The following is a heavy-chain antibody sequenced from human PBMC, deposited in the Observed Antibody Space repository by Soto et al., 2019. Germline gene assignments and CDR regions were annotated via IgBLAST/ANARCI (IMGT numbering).Heavy chain of an antibody. CDR1: GGSISSSSYY. D-gene: IGHD3-10*01. CDR2: IYYSGST. V-gene: IGHV4-39*01. Sequence: QLQLQESGPGLVKPSETLSLTCTVSGGSISSSSYYWGWIRQPPGKGLECIGSIYYSGSTYYNPSLKSRVTISVDTSKNQFSLKLSSVTAADTAVYYCASLYEYYGSGSYSPFDYWGQGTLVTVSS. J-gene: IGHJ4*02. CDR3: ASLYEYYGSGSYSPFDY.